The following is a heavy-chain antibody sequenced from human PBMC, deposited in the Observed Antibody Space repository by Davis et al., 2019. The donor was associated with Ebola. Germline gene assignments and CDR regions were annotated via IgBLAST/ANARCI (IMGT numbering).Heavy chain of an antibody. J-gene: IGHJ3*01. CDR1: GGSFSRYY. CDR3: ARDHDPYGGRYKYRPPNAFDL. Sequence: PSETLSLTCSVSGGSFSRYYWSWIRQSPGKTLEWIGYVYSGKTIYNPSLKSRVNIFVDTSKNEFSLHLTSVPAADTAVSFCARDHDPYGGRYKYRPPNAFDLWGQGTRVAVSS. D-gene: IGHD4/OR15-4a*01. V-gene: IGHV4-59*01. CDR2: VYSGKT.